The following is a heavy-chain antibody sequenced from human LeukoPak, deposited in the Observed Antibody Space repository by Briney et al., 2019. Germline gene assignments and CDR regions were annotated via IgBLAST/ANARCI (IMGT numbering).Heavy chain of an antibody. Sequence: PGGSLRLSCAASGFTFSSYGMHWVRQAPGKGLEWVAFIRYDGSNKYYADSVKGRFTISRDNSKNTLYLQMNSLRAEDTAVYYCAKGPYDILTGAPHYYYMDIWGKGTTVTIS. D-gene: IGHD3-9*01. CDR1: GFTFSSYG. CDR3: AKGPYDILTGAPHYYYMDI. CDR2: IRYDGSNK. J-gene: IGHJ6*03. V-gene: IGHV3-30*02.